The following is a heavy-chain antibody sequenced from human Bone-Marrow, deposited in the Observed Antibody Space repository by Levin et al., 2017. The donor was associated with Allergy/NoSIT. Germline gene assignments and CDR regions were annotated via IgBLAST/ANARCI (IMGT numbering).Heavy chain of an antibody. Sequence: PGGSLRLSCAASGFIFSKYGMHWVRQAPGKGLEWVAVMSDDGSNEYYADSVRGRFTISRDNSKNTLFLQMNSLRTEDTAVYYCATPPEGYCSGGTCYFGHWGPGTLVTVSS. CDR2: MSDDGSNE. CDR3: ATPPEGYCSGGTCYFGH. D-gene: IGHD2-15*01. CDR1: GFIFSKYG. V-gene: IGHV3-30*03. J-gene: IGHJ4*02.